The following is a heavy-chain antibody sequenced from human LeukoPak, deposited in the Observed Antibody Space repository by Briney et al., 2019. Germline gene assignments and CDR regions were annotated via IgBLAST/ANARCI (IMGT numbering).Heavy chain of an antibody. CDR2: IIPIFGTA. Sequence: GASVKVSCKASGGTFSSYAISWVRQAPGQGLEWMGGIIPIFGTANYAQKFQGRVTITADESTSTAYMELSSLRSEDTAVYYCARGGGGPAAISSYYYYYYMDVWGKGTTVTVSS. CDR3: ARGGGGPAAISSYYYYYYMDV. D-gene: IGHD2-2*01. CDR1: GGTFSSYA. V-gene: IGHV1-69*13. J-gene: IGHJ6*03.